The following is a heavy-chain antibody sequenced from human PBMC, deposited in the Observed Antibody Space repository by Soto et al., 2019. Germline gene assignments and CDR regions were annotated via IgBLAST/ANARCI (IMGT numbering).Heavy chain of an antibody. CDR2: ISAYDGKT. CDR1: GYNFNIYG. D-gene: IGHD1-1*01. J-gene: IGHJ5*02. Sequence: QVQLVQSGAEVKKPGASVKVSCKASGYNFNIYGMNWVRQAPGQGLELMGWISAYDGKTTYAEKFQGRVTMTTDASTSTAYMELRSLRSDDTAVYYCARDPLEYWTTYWFDPWGQGTLVSVSS. V-gene: IGHV1-18*01. CDR3: ARDPLEYWTTYWFDP.